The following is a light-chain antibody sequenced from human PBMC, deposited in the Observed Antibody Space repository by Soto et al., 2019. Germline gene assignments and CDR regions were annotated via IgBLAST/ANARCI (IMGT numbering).Light chain of an antibody. CDR2: ATS. Sequence: DIQMTQSPSSLSASVGDRVTITCRASQGIGGDAGWYQQRPGKPPKRLLYATSTLQSGIPSRLSGGGFGTEFTLTISSLQPEDFATYYCVQHNSYPRTFGQGTRVEMK. CDR3: VQHNSYPRT. V-gene: IGKV1-17*01. J-gene: IGKJ1*01. CDR1: QGIGGD.